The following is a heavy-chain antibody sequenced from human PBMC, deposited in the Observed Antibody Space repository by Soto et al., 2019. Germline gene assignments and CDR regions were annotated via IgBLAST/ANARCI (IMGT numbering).Heavy chain of an antibody. D-gene: IGHD3-3*01. V-gene: IGHV4-61*01. Sequence: QVQLQESGPGLVKPSETLSLTCTVSGGSVSSGSYYWSWIRQPPGKGLEWIGYIYYSGSTNYNPSLKSRVTISVDTSKNQFSLKLSSVTAADTAVYYCAREYYDFWSGLEARLHGSFGFDPWGQGTLVTVSS. J-gene: IGHJ5*02. CDR3: AREYYDFWSGLEARLHGSFGFDP. CDR2: IYYSGST. CDR1: GGSVSSGSYY.